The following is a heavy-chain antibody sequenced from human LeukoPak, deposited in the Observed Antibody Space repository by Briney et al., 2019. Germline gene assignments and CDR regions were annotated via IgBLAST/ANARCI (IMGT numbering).Heavy chain of an antibody. Sequence: GGSLRLSCAASGFTFSDYYMSWIRQAPGKGLEWVSGINWNGGSTGYADSVKGRFTISRDNAKNSLYLQMNSLRAEDTAVYYCAKGSARRWFWYFDYWGQGTLVTVSS. D-gene: IGHD4-23*01. CDR3: AKGSARRWFWYFDY. V-gene: IGHV3-20*04. CDR2: INWNGGST. J-gene: IGHJ4*02. CDR1: GFTFSDYY.